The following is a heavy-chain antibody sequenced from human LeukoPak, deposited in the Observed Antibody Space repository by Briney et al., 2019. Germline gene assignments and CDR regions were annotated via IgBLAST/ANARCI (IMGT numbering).Heavy chain of an antibody. CDR2: IKQDGSEK. J-gene: IGHJ4*02. CDR1: GFTFSSYW. CDR3: AREIPLGNYYGSGSYYPYFDY. Sequence: QTGGSLRLSCAASGFTFSSYWMSWVRQAPGKGLEWVANIKQDGSEKYFVDSVKGRFTISRDNAKNSLYLQMNSLRAEDTAVYYCAREIPLGNYYGSGSYYPYFDYWGQGTLVTVSS. V-gene: IGHV3-7*03. D-gene: IGHD3-10*01.